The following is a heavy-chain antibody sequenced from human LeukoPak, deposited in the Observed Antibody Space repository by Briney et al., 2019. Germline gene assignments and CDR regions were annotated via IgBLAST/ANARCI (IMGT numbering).Heavy chain of an antibody. D-gene: IGHD6-13*01. CDR3: ARSPGKQLEPNYYFDY. CDR2: INPSGGST. J-gene: IGHJ4*02. CDR1: GYTFSNYY. Sequence: GASVKVSCKASGYTFSNYYMHWVRQAPGQGLGWMGIINPSGGSTYYTQKFQGRVTMTRDTSKNQFSLKLSSVTAADTAVYYCARSPGKQLEPNYYFDYWGQGTLVTVSS. V-gene: IGHV1-46*01.